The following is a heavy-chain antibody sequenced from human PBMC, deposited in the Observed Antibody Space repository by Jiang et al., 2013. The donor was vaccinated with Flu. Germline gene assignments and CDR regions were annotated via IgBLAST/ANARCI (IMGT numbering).Heavy chain of an antibody. J-gene: IGHJ6*02. CDR2: FDPEDGET. CDR1: GYTLTELS. D-gene: IGHD4-17*01. CDR3: ATDGTTVTTGGYYGMDV. Sequence: KVSGYTLTELSMHWVRQAPGKGLEWMGGFDPEDGETIYAQKFQGRVTMTEDTSTDTAYMELSSLRSEDTAVYYCATDGTTVTTGGYYGMDVWGQGTTVTVSS. V-gene: IGHV1-24*01.